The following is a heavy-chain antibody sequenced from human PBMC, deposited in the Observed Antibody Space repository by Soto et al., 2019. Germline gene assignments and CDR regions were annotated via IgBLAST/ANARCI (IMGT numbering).Heavy chain of an antibody. J-gene: IGHJ6*02. CDR2: INPNSGDP. CDR1: GYTFTDYY. V-gene: IGHV1-2*02. D-gene: IGHD1-20*01. Sequence: ASVKVSCQASGYTFTDYYIHWVRQAPGQGFEWMGWINPNSGDPNYAQKFQGRVTMTRDTSITTAYMDLSRLRSDDTALYYCARERIPGTERDYYYYGLDVWGQGTTVTVSS. CDR3: ARERIPGTERDYYYYGLDV.